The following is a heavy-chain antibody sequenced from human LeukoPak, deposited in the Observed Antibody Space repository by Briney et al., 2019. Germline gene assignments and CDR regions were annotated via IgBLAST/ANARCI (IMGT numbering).Heavy chain of an antibody. CDR3: AREPYCSSTSYPPADY. CDR2: ISAYNGNT. J-gene: IGHJ4*02. V-gene: IGHV1-18*04. Sequence: ASVKVSCKASGYTFTSYGISWVRQAPGQGLEWMGWISAYNGNTNYAQKLQGRVTMTTDTATSTAYMELRSLRSDDTAVYYCAREPYCSSTSYPPADYWGQGTLVTVCS. CDR1: GYTFTSYG. D-gene: IGHD2-2*01.